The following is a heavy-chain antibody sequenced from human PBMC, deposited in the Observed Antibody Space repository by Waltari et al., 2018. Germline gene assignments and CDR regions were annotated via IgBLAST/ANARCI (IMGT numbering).Heavy chain of an antibody. J-gene: IGHJ5*02. CDR2: IYHSGST. Sequence: QVQLQESGPGLVKPSETLSLTCAVSGYSISSGYYWGWIRQPPGKGLEWIGSIYHSGSTQQQPALKRRGTISVDTAKNQVSPKVGFVTAADQAVDYCARLGEYGVNLFDPGGQGTLVTVPS. CDR3: ARLGEYGVNLFDP. D-gene: IGHD4-17*01. V-gene: IGHV4-38-2*01. CDR1: GYSISSGYY.